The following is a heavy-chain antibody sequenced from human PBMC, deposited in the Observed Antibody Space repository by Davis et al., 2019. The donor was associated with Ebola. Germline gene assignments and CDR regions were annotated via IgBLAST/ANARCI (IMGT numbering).Heavy chain of an antibody. CDR1: GFTFSDYY. Sequence: PGGSLRLSCAASGFTFSDYYMSWIRQAPGKGLEWVSYISSSSSYTNYADSVKGRFTISRDNAKNSLYLQMNSLRAEDTAVYYCARRALSSSNKLFDYWGQGTLVTVSS. J-gene: IGHJ4*02. V-gene: IGHV3-11*06. D-gene: IGHD6-6*01. CDR2: ISSSSSYT. CDR3: ARRALSSSNKLFDY.